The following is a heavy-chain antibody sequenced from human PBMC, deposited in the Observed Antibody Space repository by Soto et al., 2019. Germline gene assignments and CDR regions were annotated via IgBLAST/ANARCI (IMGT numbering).Heavy chain of an antibody. D-gene: IGHD5-18*01. CDR3: ARKAGTAMVFDY. CDR2: IYYSGST. V-gene: IGHV4-39*01. J-gene: IGHJ4*02. Sequence: SETLSLTCTVSGGSISSSSYYWGWIRQPPGKGLEWIGSIYYSGSTYYNPSLKSRVTISVDTSKNQFSLKLSSVTAADTAVYYCARKAGTAMVFDYWGQGTLVTVSS. CDR1: GGSISSSSYY.